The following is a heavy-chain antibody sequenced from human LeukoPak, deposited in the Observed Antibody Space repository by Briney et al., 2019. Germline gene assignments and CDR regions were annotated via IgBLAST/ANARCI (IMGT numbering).Heavy chain of an antibody. CDR2: INGAGDNT. V-gene: IGHV3-23*01. CDR3: AKVSVCYGCYLDY. Sequence: GGSLRLSCAASGGTFSSHGLTWVRQAPGKGLEWVSTINGAGDNTYYAETVKGRFTISRDNSKNTLYLQMHSLRAEDTAIYYCAKVSVCYGCYLDYWGQGTLVTVS. J-gene: IGHJ4*02. D-gene: IGHD3-16*01. CDR1: GGTFSSHG.